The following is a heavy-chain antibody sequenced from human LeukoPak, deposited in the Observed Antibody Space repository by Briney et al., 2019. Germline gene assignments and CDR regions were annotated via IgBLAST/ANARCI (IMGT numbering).Heavy chain of an antibody. V-gene: IGHV4-59*01. CDR1: GGSISSYY. CDR3: ARTAYYDFWSGYTH. CDR2: IYYSGST. D-gene: IGHD3-3*01. Sequence: SETLSLTCTVSGGSISSYYWSWIRQPPGKGLEWIGYIYYSGSTNYNPSLKSRVTISVDTSKNQFSLKLSSVTAADTAVYYCARTAYYDFWSGYTHLGQGTLVTVSS. J-gene: IGHJ4*02.